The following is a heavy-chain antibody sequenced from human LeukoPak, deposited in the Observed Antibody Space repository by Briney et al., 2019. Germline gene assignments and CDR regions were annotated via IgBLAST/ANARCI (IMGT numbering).Heavy chain of an antibody. CDR2: IRYDGSNK. Sequence: GGSLRLSCAASGFTVSSYGMHWVRQAPGKGLEWVAFIRYDGSNKYYADSVKGRFTISRDNSKNTLYLQMNSLRAEDTAVYYCAKDRGIAAAGRGDWFDPWGQGTLVTVSS. J-gene: IGHJ5*02. CDR1: GFTVSSYG. D-gene: IGHD6-13*01. CDR3: AKDRGIAAAGRGDWFDP. V-gene: IGHV3-30*02.